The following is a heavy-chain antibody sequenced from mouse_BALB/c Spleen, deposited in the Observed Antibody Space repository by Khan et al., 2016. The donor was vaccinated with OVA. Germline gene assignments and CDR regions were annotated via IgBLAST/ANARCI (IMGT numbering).Heavy chain of an antibody. V-gene: IGHV1-19*01. Sequence: EVELVESGPELVKPGASVKMSCKASGYTFTDYYMKWLKQSHGKSLEWIGDINPDNGDTFYNQKFKDKATLTVDKSSSTAHMQINGLTSEDSAVYYCVRGLFDVWGAGTTVTVSS. CDR2: INPDNGDT. CDR3: VRGLFDV. CDR1: GYTFTDYY. J-gene: IGHJ1*01.